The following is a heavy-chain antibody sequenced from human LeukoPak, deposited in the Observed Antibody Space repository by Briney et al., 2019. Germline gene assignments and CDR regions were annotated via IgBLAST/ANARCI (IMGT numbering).Heavy chain of an antibody. CDR2: IYSGGTT. CDR3: ARDLPALWFGELRYYGMDV. J-gene: IGHJ6*02. V-gene: IGHV3-53*01. Sequence: GGSLRLSCVVSGFIASSNYMSWVRQAPGKGLEWISLIYSGGTTYYADSVMGRFTISRDNSKTTLFLQMNSLKTEDTAAYYCARDLPALWFGELRYYGMDVWGQGTTVTVSS. CDR1: GFIASSNY. D-gene: IGHD3-10*01.